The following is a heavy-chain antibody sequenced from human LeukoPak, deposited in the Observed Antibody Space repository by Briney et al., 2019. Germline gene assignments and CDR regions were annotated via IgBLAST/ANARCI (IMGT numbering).Heavy chain of an antibody. CDR3: ATDGYFEV. CDR1: GVSINTYS. V-gene: IGHV4-59*01. CDR2: MSYTGST. Sequence: SETLSLTCTVSGVSINTYSWSWVRQPPGKGLEWIGYMSYTGSTSYNPSLRSRVTIPVDKSKNQFSLKLTSVTAADTAVYFCATDGYFEVWGRGTLVTVSS. J-gene: IGHJ2*01.